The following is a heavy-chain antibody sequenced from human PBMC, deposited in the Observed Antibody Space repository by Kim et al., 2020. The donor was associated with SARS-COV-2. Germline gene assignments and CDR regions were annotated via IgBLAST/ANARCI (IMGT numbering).Heavy chain of an antibody. CDR2: ISGSGDNT. Sequence: GGSLRLSCAASGITFSNYAMSWVRQAPGKGLEWVSVISGSGDNTYYADSVKGRFTISRDNSKNTLSLQMNSLRADDTAVYYCASEQWLNYWGQGTLVTVS. CDR1: GITFSNYA. V-gene: IGHV3-23*01. J-gene: IGHJ4*02. D-gene: IGHD6-19*01. CDR3: ASEQWLNY.